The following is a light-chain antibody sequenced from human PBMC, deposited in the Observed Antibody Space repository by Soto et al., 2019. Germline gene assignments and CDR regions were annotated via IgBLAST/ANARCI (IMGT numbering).Light chain of an antibody. CDR2: DAS. V-gene: IGKV3-11*01. CDR3: QQRTNWLT. J-gene: IGKJ3*01. Sequence: EIVLTQSPATLSLSPGERVTLSCRASQNVSTYLAWYQQKPGQAPRLLIYDASVRATGIPARFSGSGSGTDFTLTISSLEPEDFAVYYCQQRTNWLTFGPGTKVDIK. CDR1: QNVSTY.